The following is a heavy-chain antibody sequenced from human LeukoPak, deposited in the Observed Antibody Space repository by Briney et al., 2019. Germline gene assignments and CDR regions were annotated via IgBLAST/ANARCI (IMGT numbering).Heavy chain of an antibody. CDR3: AKGLASDGWLGHDH. Sequence: GGSLRLSCAASGFTFSSYEMNWVRQAPGKGLEWVSYISSSGSTIYYADSVKGRFTISRDDAKNSLYLQMNSLGAEDTAVYYCAKGLASDGWLGHDHWGQGTLVTVSS. D-gene: IGHD5-12*01. J-gene: IGHJ4*02. V-gene: IGHV3-48*03. CDR1: GFTFSSYE. CDR2: ISSSGSTI.